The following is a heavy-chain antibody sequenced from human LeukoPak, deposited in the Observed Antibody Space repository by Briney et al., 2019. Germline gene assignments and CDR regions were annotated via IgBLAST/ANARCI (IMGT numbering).Heavy chain of an antibody. V-gene: IGHV3-30-3*01. CDR1: GFTFSSYA. J-gene: IGHJ5*02. D-gene: IGHD6-13*01. CDR2: ISYDGSNK. CDR3: ARDMGYEIIAAAGTIINWFDP. Sequence: GGSLRLSCAASGFTFSSYAMHWVRQAPGKGLEWVAVISYDGSNKYYADSVKGRFTISRDNSKNTLYLQMNSLRAEDTAVYYCARDMGYEIIAAAGTIINWFDPWGQGTLVTVSS.